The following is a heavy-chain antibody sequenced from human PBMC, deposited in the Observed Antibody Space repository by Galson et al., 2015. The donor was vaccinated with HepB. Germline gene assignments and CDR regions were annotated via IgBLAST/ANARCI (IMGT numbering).Heavy chain of an antibody. J-gene: IGHJ5*02. Sequence: QSGAEVKKPGESLKISCKGSGYSFTSYWIGWVRQMPGKGLEWMGVIYPGDSDTRYSPSFQGQVTISADKSISTAYLQWSSLKASDTAMYYCARGRDSSGWYGGGNWFDPWGQGTLVTVSS. D-gene: IGHD6-19*01. CDR3: ARGRDSSGWYGGGNWFDP. V-gene: IGHV5-51*03. CDR1: GYSFTSYW. CDR2: IYPGDSDT.